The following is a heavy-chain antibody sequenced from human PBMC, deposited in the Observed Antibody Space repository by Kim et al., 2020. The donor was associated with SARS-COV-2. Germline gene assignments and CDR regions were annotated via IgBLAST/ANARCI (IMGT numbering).Heavy chain of an antibody. J-gene: IGHJ4*02. V-gene: IGHV3-7*04. CDR3: ARRRDHDY. Sequence: YGDSVKGRITVYRDNAKNSVFLQTNSLSTEETAVYYCARRRDHDYWGQGILVTVSS.